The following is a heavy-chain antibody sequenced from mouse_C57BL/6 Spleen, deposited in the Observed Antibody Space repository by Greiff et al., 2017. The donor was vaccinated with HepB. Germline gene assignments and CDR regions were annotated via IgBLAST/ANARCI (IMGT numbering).Heavy chain of an antibody. V-gene: IGHV1-69*01. J-gene: IGHJ2*01. Sequence: QVQLQQPGAELVMPGASVKLSCKASGYTFTSYWMHWVKQRPGQGLEWIGEIDPSDSYTNYNQKFKGKSTLTVDKSSSTAYMQLSSLTSEDSAVYYCARGYHDGRDYWGQGTTLTVSS. CDR2: IDPSDSYT. CDR1: GYTFTSYW. CDR3: ARGYHDGRDY. D-gene: IGHD2-3*01.